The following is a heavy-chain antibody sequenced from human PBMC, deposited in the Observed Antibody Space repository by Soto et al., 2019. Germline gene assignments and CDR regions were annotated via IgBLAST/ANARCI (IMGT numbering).Heavy chain of an antibody. D-gene: IGHD3-9*01. V-gene: IGHV2-5*02. CDR2: IYWDDDK. CDR1: GFSLSTTEVG. Sequence: QITLKESGPTLVKPTQTLTLTCTFSGFSLSTTEVGVAWIRQPPGNALEWLALIYWDDDKRYSPSLKSRLTITKDTSKNQVVLRMTNMDPVDTATYYCAHRFDWYYFDYWGQGILVTVSS. J-gene: IGHJ4*02. CDR3: AHRFDWYYFDY.